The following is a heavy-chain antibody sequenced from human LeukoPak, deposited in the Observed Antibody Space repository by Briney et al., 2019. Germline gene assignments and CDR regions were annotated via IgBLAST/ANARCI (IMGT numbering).Heavy chain of an antibody. D-gene: IGHD6-13*01. CDR3: ARDKNPGIAAD. V-gene: IGHV4-59*01. CDR1: GGSISSYY. Sequence: SETLSLTCTVSGGSISSYYWSWIRQPPGKGLEWIGYIYYSGSTNYNPSLKSRVTISVDTSKNQFSLKLSSVTAADTAVYYCARDKNPGIAADWGQGTLVTVPS. CDR2: IYYSGST. J-gene: IGHJ4*02.